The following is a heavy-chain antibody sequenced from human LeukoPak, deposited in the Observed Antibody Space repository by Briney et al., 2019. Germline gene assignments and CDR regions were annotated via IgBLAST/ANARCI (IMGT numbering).Heavy chain of an antibody. V-gene: IGHV3-53*01. D-gene: IGHD1-1*01. CDR1: GFIVSSNY. J-gene: IGHJ3*02. CDR3: AGNVPGTGGAVDI. CDR2: IYSGGYT. Sequence: PGGSLRLSCAASGFIVSSNYMSWVRQAPGKGLEWVSVIYSGGYTYHADSVKGRFTIFRDNSKNTLYLQMNSLRAEDTAVYYCAGNVPGTGGAVDIWGQGTMVTVSS.